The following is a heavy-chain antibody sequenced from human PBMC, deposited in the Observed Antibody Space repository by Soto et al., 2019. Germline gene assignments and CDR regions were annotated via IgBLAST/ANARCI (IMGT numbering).Heavy chain of an antibody. CDR3: ARDGYYYGIDV. V-gene: IGHV4-61*08. Sequence: SETLSLTCTVSGGSISSGDYYWSWIRQPPGKGLEWIGYIYYSGSTNYNPSLKSRVTISVDTSKNQFSLKLSSVTAADTAVYYCARDGYYYGIDVWGQGTTVTVSS. CDR1: GGSISSGDYY. CDR2: IYYSGST. J-gene: IGHJ6*02.